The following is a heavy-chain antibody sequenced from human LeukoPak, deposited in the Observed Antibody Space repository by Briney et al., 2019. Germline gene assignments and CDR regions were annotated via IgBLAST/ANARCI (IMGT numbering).Heavy chain of an antibody. CDR3: ARRSRGSSTSPYYFDY. V-gene: IGHV4-34*01. D-gene: IGHD2-2*01. CDR1: GGSFSGYY. J-gene: IGHJ4*02. CDR2: INHSGST. Sequence: SETLSLTCAVYGGSFSGYYWSWIRQPPGKGLEWIGEINHSGSTNYNPSLKSRVTISVDTSKNQFSLKLSSVTAADTAVYYCARRSRGSSTSPYYFDYWGQGTLVTVSS.